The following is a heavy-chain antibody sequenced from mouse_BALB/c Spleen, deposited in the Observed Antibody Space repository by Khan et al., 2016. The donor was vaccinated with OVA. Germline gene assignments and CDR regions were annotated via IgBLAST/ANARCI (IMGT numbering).Heavy chain of an antibody. V-gene: IGHV1-77*01. CDR3: ARAGWDVFAY. CDR2: IYPGSDST. D-gene: IGHD4-1*01. Sequence: QVQLQQSGPELVKPGASVKMSCKASGYTFTDYVMNWVKQRTGQGLEWIGQIYPGSDSTYYNEKFKGKATLTADRSSSIAYMQISSRTSEDSAVYFCARAGWDVFAYWGQGTLVTVSA. J-gene: IGHJ3*01. CDR1: GYTFTDYV.